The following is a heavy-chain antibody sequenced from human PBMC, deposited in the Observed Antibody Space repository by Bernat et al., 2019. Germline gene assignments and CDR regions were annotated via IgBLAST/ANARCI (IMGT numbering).Heavy chain of an antibody. CDR2: INHSGST. Sequence: QVQLQLWGAGLLKPSETLSLTCAVYGGSFSGYYWSWIRQPPGKGLAWSWEINHSGSTNYNPSLKSRVTISVDTSKNQFSLKLGSVAAADTVVYYCARGIAAAGTLLYGMDVWGQGTTVTVSS. CDR3: ARGIAAAGTLLYGMDV. V-gene: IGHV4-34*01. J-gene: IGHJ6*02. CDR1: GGSFSGYY. D-gene: IGHD6-13*01.